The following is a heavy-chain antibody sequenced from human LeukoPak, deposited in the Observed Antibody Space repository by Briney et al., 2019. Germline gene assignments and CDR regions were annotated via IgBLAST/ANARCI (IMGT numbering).Heavy chain of an antibody. CDR3: ARDWGKYYDFWSGYYTQPPDY. D-gene: IGHD3-3*01. J-gene: IGHJ4*02. Sequence: SETLSPTCTVSGYSISSGYYWGWIRQPPGKGLEWIGSIYHSGSTYYNPSLKSRVTISVDTSKNQFSLKLSSVTAADTAVYYCARDWGKYYDFWSGYYTQPPDYWGQGTLVTVSS. V-gene: IGHV4-38-2*02. CDR1: GYSISSGYY. CDR2: IYHSGST.